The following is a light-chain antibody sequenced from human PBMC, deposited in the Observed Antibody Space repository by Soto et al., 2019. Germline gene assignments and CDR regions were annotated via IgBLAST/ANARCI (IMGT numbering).Light chain of an antibody. CDR1: QSVSRY. CDR2: DAS. J-gene: IGKJ4*01. Sequence: EIVLTQSPATLSLSPGERATLSCRASQSVSRYLAWYQQKPGQAPRLLIYDASNRATGIPARFSGSGSGTDFTITISSLEPEDFAVYYCQQRSDWRSTFGGGTKVQIK. V-gene: IGKV3-11*01. CDR3: QQRSDWRST.